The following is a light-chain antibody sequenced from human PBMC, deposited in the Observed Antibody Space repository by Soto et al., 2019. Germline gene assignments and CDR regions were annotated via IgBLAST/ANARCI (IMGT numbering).Light chain of an antibody. Sequence: EIVLTQSPGTLSLSPGERATLSCRASQSVSSNYLAWYQQKPGQAPRLLIYGASSRVTGIPDRFSGRGSGTDFTLTISRLAPEDFAVYYCQQYGRSPPLFTFGPGTKVDF. V-gene: IGKV3-20*01. CDR1: QSVSSNY. CDR3: QQYGRSPPLFT. J-gene: IGKJ3*01. CDR2: GAS.